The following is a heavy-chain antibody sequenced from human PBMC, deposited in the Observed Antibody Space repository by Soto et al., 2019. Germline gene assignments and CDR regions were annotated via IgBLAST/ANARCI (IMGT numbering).Heavy chain of an antibody. J-gene: IGHJ1*01. CDR1: GFTFNSYW. CDR2: ISHDASTT. CDR3: ARGEGRRCSEYFLH. Sequence: EVQLVEFGGGLVQPGGSLRLSCAASGFTFNSYWMHWVSQAPGKGLVWVSRISHDASTTNYADSVKGRFTISRDNAKNTVYLQFNSLRADDTAVYDYARGEGRRCSEYFLHLGQVSLVTVSS. V-gene: IGHV3-74*01. D-gene: IGHD4-17*01.